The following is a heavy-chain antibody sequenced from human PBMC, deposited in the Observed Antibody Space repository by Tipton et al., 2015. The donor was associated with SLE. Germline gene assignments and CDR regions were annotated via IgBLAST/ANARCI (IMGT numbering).Heavy chain of an antibody. J-gene: IGHJ6*02. CDR2: INHSGST. D-gene: IGHD3-3*01. CDR3: ARGGVTIFGVVIRSKLDV. V-gene: IGHV4-34*01. CDR1: GGSFSGYY. Sequence: TLSLTCAVYGGSFSGYYWSWIRQPPGKGLEWIGEINHSGSTNYNPSLKRLLTISVDTSKNQFSLKLSSVTAADTAVYYCARGGVTIFGVVIRSKLDVWGQGTTVTVSS.